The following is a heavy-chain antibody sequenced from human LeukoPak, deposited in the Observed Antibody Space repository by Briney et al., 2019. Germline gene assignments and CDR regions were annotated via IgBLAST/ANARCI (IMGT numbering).Heavy chain of an antibody. J-gene: IGHJ6*02. V-gene: IGHV3-23*01. CDR1: GFTFSSYA. CDR3: AKTTVTTSHYYYGMDV. Sequence: GGSLRLPCAASGFTFSSYAMSWVRQAPGKGLEWVSAISGSGGSTYYADSVKGRFTISRDNSKNTLYLQMNSLRAEDTAVYYCAKTTVTTSHYYYGMDVWGQGTTVTVSS. D-gene: IGHD4-17*01. CDR2: ISGSGGST.